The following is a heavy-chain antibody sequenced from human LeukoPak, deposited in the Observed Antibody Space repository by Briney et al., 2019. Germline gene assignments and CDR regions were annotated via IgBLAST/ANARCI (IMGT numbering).Heavy chain of an antibody. Sequence: GGSLRLSCAASGFTFSSYWMSWVRQAPGKGLEWVANIKQDGSEKYYVDSVKGRFTISRDNAKNSLYLQMNGLRAEDTAVYYCARIRSITIFGVPQDYWGQGTLVTVSS. CDR1: GFTFSSYW. CDR2: IKQDGSEK. J-gene: IGHJ4*02. D-gene: IGHD3-3*01. V-gene: IGHV3-7*01. CDR3: ARIRSITIFGVPQDY.